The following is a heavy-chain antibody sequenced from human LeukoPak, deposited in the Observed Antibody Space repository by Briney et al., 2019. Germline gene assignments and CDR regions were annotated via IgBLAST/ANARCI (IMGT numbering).Heavy chain of an antibody. CDR2: IKQDGSEK. J-gene: IGHJ4*02. CDR3: ARGGYSSSWYISRGY. CDR1: AFTFSSYW. V-gene: IGHV3-7*01. Sequence: GGSLRLSCAASAFTFSSYWMTWVRQAPGKGLEWVANIKQDGSEKYYVDSVKGRFTISRDNAKNSLYLQMNSLRAEDTAVYYCARGGYSSSWYISRGYWGPGTLVTVSS. D-gene: IGHD6-13*01.